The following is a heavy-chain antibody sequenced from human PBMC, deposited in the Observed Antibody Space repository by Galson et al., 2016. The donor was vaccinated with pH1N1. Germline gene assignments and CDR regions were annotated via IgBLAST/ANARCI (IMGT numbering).Heavy chain of an antibody. CDR3: ARDRHYGDDRAFDH. J-gene: IGHJ4*02. D-gene: IGHD5-12*01. V-gene: IGHV1-69*04. CDR1: GVTFSTFA. CDR2: IIPILGMT. Sequence: SVKVSCKASGVTFSTFAITWVRQAPGQGPEWMGRIIPILGMTNYAQRFHGRVTITADTSTYTAYMELSSLRSDDTAMYYCARDRHYGDDRAFDHWGRGTLVTVSS.